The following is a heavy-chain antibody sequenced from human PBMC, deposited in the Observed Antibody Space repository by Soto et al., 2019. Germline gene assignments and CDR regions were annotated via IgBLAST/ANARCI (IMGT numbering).Heavy chain of an antibody. J-gene: IGHJ6*03. CDR2: IYYSGST. CDR1: GGSISSYY. D-gene: IGHD3-3*01. CDR3: ARVNYDFWSGYSPYYYYYMDV. V-gene: IGHV4-59*01. Sequence: SETLSLTCTVSGGSISSYYWSWIRQPPGKGLEWIGYIYYSGSTNYNPSLKSRVTISVDTSKNQFSLKLSSVTAADTAVYYCARVNYDFWSGYSPYYYYYMDVWGKGTTVTVS.